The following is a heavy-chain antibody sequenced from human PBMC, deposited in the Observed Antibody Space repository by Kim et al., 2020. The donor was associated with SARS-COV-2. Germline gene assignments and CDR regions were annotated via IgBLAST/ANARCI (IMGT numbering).Heavy chain of an antibody. CDR1: GYTFTSYA. D-gene: IGHD3-3*01. V-gene: IGHV1-3*01. J-gene: IGHJ6*02. CDR3: ARDGGITIFGVVLRQYYYGMDV. Sequence: ASVKVSCKASGYTFTSYAMHWVRQAPGQRLEWMGWINAGNGNTKYSQKFRGRVTITRDTSASTAYMELSSLRSEDTAVYYCARDGGITIFGVVLRQYYYGMDVWGQGTTVTVSS. CDR2: INAGNGNT.